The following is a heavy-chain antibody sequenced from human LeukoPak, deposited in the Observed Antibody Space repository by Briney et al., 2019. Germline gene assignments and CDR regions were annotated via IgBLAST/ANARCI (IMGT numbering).Heavy chain of an antibody. CDR1: GFTFSSFN. V-gene: IGHV3-21*04. D-gene: IGHD5-18*01. Sequence: GGSLRLSCAASGFTFSSFNMNWVRQAPGKAMEWVSSITSSGTHIFYADSVRGRFTISRDNAKNSLYLQMNSLRAEDTALYYCAKDIGGYSYGSGLGYWGQGTLVTVSS. CDR3: AKDIGGYSYGSGLGY. CDR2: ITSSGTHI. J-gene: IGHJ4*02.